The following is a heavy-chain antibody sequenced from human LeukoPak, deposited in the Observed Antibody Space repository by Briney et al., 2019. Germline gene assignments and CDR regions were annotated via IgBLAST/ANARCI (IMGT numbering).Heavy chain of an antibody. Sequence: GGSLRLSCAASGFTINSHGISWVRHTPGKGLEWVSGISGSGGTTYYADSAKGRFTISRDNSQNTLYLQMNSLRAEDTAVYYCARDYADYVGYFFFDYWGQGTLVTVSS. D-gene: IGHD4-17*01. CDR2: ISGSGGTT. CDR1: GFTINSHG. J-gene: IGHJ4*02. CDR3: ARDYADYVGYFFFDY. V-gene: IGHV3-23*01.